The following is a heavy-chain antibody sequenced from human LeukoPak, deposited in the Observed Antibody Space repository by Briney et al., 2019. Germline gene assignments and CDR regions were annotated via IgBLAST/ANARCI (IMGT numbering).Heavy chain of an antibody. CDR2: IYSSGST. D-gene: IGHD2-15*01. J-gene: IGHJ4*02. CDR3: ARISCSGGSCYLDY. Sequence: PSETLSLTCTVSGGSISRYYWSWIRQPAGKGLEWIGRIYSSGSTNYNPSLRSRVTMSVDTSKNQFSLKLGSVTAADTAVYYCARISCSGGSCYLDYWGQGTLVTVSS. CDR1: GGSISRYY. V-gene: IGHV4-4*07.